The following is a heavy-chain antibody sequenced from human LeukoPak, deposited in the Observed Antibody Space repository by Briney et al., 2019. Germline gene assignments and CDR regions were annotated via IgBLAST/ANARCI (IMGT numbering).Heavy chain of an antibody. J-gene: IGHJ5*02. CDR2: ISYDGSNK. CDR1: GFTFSSYG. CDR3: AKDLGMGP. D-gene: IGHD3-16*01. Sequence: RGSLRLSCVASGFTFSSYGMHWVRQAPGKGLEWVAVISYDGSNKYYADSVKGRFTISRDNSKNTLYLQMNSLRAEDTAVYYCAKDLGMGPWGQGTLVTVSS. V-gene: IGHV3-30*18.